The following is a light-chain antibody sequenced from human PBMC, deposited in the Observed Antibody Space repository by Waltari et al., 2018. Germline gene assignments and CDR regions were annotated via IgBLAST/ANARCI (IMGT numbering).Light chain of an antibody. V-gene: IGKV1-16*01. CDR2: DGA. Sequence: DIQMTQSPSSLSASVGDRVTITCRASQVISNYVVWFQHTPGKAPKPLIYDGASLQTGFPARFSGSGYGTEFSLTIRSLQPEDFATYYCQQYHSYPYSFGQGTKLDIK. J-gene: IGKJ2*03. CDR1: QVISNY. CDR3: QQYHSYPYS.